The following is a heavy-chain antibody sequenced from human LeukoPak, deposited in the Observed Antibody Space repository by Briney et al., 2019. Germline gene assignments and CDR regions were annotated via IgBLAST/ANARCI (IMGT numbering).Heavy chain of an antibody. D-gene: IGHD4-11*01. J-gene: IGHJ4*02. V-gene: IGHV4-39*01. CDR2: IYYSGSS. CDR3: ARSEINDYSRF. CDR1: GGSISSSSSY. Sequence: PSETLSLTCSVSGGSISSSSSYWGWIRQPPGKGLEWIGSIYYSGSSFDNPALKSRVTISVDTSKNQFSLKLSSVTAADTAVYFCARSEINDYSRFWGQGILVTVSS.